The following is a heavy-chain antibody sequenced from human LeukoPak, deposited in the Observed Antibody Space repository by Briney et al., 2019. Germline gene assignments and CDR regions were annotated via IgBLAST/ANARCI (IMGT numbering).Heavy chain of an antibody. CDR2: IYPGDSET. D-gene: IGHD3-22*01. V-gene: IGHV5-51*01. CDR3: ARVPDRSGYFYYFDY. Sequence: GESLKISCKGSGYIFTNYRIGWVRQMPGKGLEWMGIIYPGDSETRYSPSFQGQVTISVDKSISTAYLQWSSLKASDTAMFYCARVPDRSGYFYYFDYWGQGTLVTVSA. CDR1: GYIFTNYR. J-gene: IGHJ4*02.